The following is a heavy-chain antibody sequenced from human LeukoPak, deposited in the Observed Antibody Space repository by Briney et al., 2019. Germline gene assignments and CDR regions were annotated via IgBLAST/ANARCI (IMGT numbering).Heavy chain of an antibody. D-gene: IGHD6-13*01. Sequence: ASVKVSCKASGGTFSSYAISWVRQAPGQGLEWMGGIIPIFGTANYAQKFQGRVTITADESTSTAYMELSSLRSEDTAVYYCARDRSGSSWYDYWGQGTLVTVSS. J-gene: IGHJ4*02. CDR2: IIPIFGTA. V-gene: IGHV1-69*13. CDR3: ARDRSGSSWYDY. CDR1: GGTFSSYA.